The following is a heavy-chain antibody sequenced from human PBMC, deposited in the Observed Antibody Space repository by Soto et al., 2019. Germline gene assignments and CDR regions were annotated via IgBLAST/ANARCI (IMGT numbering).Heavy chain of an antibody. J-gene: IGHJ3*02. Sequence: SETLSLTCTVSGGSISSYYWSWIRQPPGKGLEWIGYIHYSGSTNYNPSLKSRVGISVDTSKTQFSLTLSSVTAADTAVYYCARARLGFGPNAFDIWGQGTMVTISS. CDR1: GGSISSYY. D-gene: IGHD3-10*01. CDR3: ARARLGFGPNAFDI. V-gene: IGHV4-59*01. CDR2: IHYSGST.